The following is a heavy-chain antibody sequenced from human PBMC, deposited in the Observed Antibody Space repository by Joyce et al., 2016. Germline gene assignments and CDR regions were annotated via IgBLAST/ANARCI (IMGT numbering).Heavy chain of an antibody. J-gene: IGHJ4*02. D-gene: IGHD3-10*01. Sequence: EVQVAEYGGGLVKPGGSLRLSCAASGFTFNVAWMTWVRQAQGKGLEGVGSIKSKTSGETKEYAAPVKGRFTISRDDSKNTVSLQMNGLRTEDTAVYFCAADVAEVGFGELDHWGQGTLVTVSS. CDR3: AADVAEVGFGELDH. CDR2: IKSKTSGETK. CDR1: GFTFNVAW. V-gene: IGHV3-15*01.